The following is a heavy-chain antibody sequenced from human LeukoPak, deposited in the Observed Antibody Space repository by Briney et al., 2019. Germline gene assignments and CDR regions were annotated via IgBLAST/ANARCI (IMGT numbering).Heavy chain of an antibody. CDR3: ARGSPWAGGYNTD. CDR1: GGTFSSYA. D-gene: IGHD5-24*01. CDR2: IIPIFGTA. V-gene: IGHV1-69*05. J-gene: IGHJ4*02. Sequence: SVKVSCKASGGTFSSYAISWVRQAPGQGLEWMGRIIPIFGTANYAQKFQGRVTITTDESTITAYMELSSLRSEDTAVYYCARGSPWAGGYNTDWGQGTLVTVSS.